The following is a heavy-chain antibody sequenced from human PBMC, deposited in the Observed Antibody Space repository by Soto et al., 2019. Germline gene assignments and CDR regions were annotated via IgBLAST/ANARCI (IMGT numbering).Heavy chain of an antibody. CDR1: GYTFTGYY. CDR2: INPNSGGT. Sequence: ASVKVSCKASGYTFTGYYMHWVRQAPGQGLEWMGWINPNSGGTNYAQKFQGRVTMTRDTSISTAYMELSRLRSDDTAVYYCARGALDSYGYYYYYGMDVWGQGTTVTVSS. V-gene: IGHV1-2*02. CDR3: ARGALDSYGYYYYYGMDV. D-gene: IGHD5-18*01. J-gene: IGHJ6*02.